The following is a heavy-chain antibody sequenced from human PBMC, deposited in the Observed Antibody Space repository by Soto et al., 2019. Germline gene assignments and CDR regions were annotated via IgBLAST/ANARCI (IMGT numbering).Heavy chain of an antibody. D-gene: IGHD3-10*01. V-gene: IGHV1-69*01. CDR3: ARVTSMVRGVIDDWFDP. CDR2: IIPMYGPA. CDR1: GGTFSSYA. Sequence: QVPLVQSGAEVKKPGPSVTVSCKASGGTFSSYAIHWVRQAPGQGLEWRGGIIPMYGPAKYAQRFQGRVTSTADESTSTVYMELTSVTSQDTAVYYSARVTSMVRGVIDDWFDPWGHGTLVTVSS. J-gene: IGHJ5*02.